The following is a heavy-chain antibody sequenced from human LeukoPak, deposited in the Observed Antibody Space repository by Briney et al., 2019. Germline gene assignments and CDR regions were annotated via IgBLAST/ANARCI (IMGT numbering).Heavy chain of an antibody. Sequence: SQTLSLTCTVSGGSISSGSYYWSWIRQPAGKGLEWIGRIYASGSTNYNPSLKSRVTISVDTSKNQFSLKLSSVTAADTAVYYCARGQQLEGYYFDYWGQGTLVTVSS. J-gene: IGHJ4*02. V-gene: IGHV4-61*02. CDR3: ARGQQLEGYYFDY. CDR1: GGSISSGSYY. D-gene: IGHD6-13*01. CDR2: IYASGST.